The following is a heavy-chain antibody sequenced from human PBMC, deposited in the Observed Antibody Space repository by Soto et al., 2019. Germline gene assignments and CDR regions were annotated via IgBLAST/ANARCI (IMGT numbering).Heavy chain of an antibody. V-gene: IGHV4-30-4*01. J-gene: IGHJ4*02. Sequence: PSETLSLTCTVSGASISSGDYFWSWIRQSPGKVLEWIGYIYDSGSSYYNPSLQSRVTMSVDTSKNQFSLKLSSVTAADTAVYYCAREKGYISGPKNFDYWGQGTLVTVSS. D-gene: IGHD5-12*01. CDR3: AREKGYISGPKNFDY. CDR1: GASISSGDYF. CDR2: IYDSGSS.